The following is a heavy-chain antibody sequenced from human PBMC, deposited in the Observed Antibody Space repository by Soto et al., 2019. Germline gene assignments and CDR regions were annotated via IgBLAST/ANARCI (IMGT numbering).Heavy chain of an antibody. CDR3: ASYCSSTSCYVFDY. CDR2: IYYSGST. J-gene: IGHJ4*02. V-gene: IGHV4-30-4*01. D-gene: IGHD2-2*01. CDR1: GGSISSGDYY. Sequence: SETLSLTCTVSGGSISSGDYYWIWIRHPPGKGLEWIGYIYYSGSTYYNPSLKSRVTISVDTSKNQFSLKLSSVTAADTAVYYCASYCSSTSCYVFDYWGQGTLVTVSS.